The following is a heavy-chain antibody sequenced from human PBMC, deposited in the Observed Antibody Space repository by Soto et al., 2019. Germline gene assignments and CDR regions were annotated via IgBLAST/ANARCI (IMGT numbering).Heavy chain of an antibody. D-gene: IGHD2-2*01. CDR2: ISSSSSYI. J-gene: IGHJ6*02. Sequence: GGSVRLSCAASGFTFSSYSMNWVRQAPGKGLEWVSSISSSSSYIYYADSVKGRFTISRDNAKNSLYLQMNSLRAEDTAVYYCASDTGGYQLPGGFGYYYYGMDVWGQGTTVTVSS. V-gene: IGHV3-21*01. CDR3: ASDTGGYQLPGGFGYYYYGMDV. CDR1: GFTFSSYS.